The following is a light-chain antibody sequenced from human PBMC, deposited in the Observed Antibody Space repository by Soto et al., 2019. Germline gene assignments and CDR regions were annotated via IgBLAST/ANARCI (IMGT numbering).Light chain of an antibody. J-gene: IGKJ1*01. CDR3: QQYNSYSWT. Sequence: DSQLTNSPSHLSASIGDIVTITRPASQSITKWLAWYQQKPGKVPQLLIYDASSLGTGVPSRFSGSGSGTEFTLTISSLQPDDFATYYCQQYNSYSWTAGQGTKVDIK. CDR2: DAS. V-gene: IGKV1-5*01. CDR1: QSITKW.